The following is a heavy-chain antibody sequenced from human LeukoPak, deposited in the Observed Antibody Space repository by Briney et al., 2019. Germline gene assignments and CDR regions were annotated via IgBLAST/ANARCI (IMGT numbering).Heavy chain of an antibody. CDR3: ARGSPFQE. J-gene: IGHJ4*02. V-gene: IGHV4-34*01. Sequence: SETLSPTCAVYGGSISGFYYTWIRQPPGKGLEWIGEIDHSGDTNYNPSLKSRANISIDTSKSQVFLKVTSVPAADAALYYCARGSPFQEWGQGTLVTVSS. CDR2: IDHSGDT. CDR1: GGSISGFY.